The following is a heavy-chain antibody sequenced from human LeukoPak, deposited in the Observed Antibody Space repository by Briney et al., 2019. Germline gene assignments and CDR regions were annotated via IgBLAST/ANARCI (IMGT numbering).Heavy chain of an antibody. CDR1: GYTFTGYY. CDR2: INPGGGTT. CDR3: ARDHRVAVTGTSFDY. Sequence: ASVKVSCKASGYTFTGYYMHWVRQAPGQWLEWMGIINPGGGTTTYAQKFQGRVTMTRDTSTSTVYMELSSLRSDDTAVFYCARDHRVAVTGTSFDYWGQGTLVTVSS. D-gene: IGHD6-19*01. J-gene: IGHJ4*02. V-gene: IGHV1-46*01.